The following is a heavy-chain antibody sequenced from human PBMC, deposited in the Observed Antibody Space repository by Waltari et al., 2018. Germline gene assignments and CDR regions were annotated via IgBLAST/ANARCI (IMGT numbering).Heavy chain of an antibody. Sequence: QVHLVQSGAEVKTPGASVKVSCKASAYTFSTYGLTWVRQAPGQGLEWLGWSNAHDGNTNYAPSLQDRVTLTTDTTTYTAYMELNSLRPDDTAVYYCATAVGGNMEFDSWGHGSLVTVSS. J-gene: IGHJ4*01. CDR1: AYTFSTYG. D-gene: IGHD6-19*01. V-gene: IGHV1-18*01. CDR2: SNAHDGNT. CDR3: ATAVGGNMEFDS.